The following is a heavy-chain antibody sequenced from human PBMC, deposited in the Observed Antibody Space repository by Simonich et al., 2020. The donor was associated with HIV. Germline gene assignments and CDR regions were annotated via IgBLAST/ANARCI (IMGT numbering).Heavy chain of an antibody. CDR3: ARGFYQRLYYFDY. V-gene: IGHV4-34*01. J-gene: IGHJ4*02. Sequence: QVQLQQWGAGLLKPSETLSLTCAVYGGSFSGYYWSWIRQPPGKGLEGIGEINHSGSPNYNPSLKRRVTISVDTSKNQFSLKLSSVTAADTAVYYCARGFYQRLYYFDYWGQGTLVTVSS. CDR2: INHSGSP. D-gene: IGHD2-2*01. CDR1: GGSFSGYY.